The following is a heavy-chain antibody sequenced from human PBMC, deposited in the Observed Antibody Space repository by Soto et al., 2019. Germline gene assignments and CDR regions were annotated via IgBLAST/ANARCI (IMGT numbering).Heavy chain of an antibody. J-gene: IGHJ5*02. Sequence: GGSLRLSCAASGFTFSSYAMSWVRQAPGKGLEWVSAISGSGGSTYYADSVKGRFTISRDNSKNTLYLQMNSLRAEDTAVYYCARDQRQQWLVNGPHWFDPWGQGTLVTVYS. CDR3: ARDQRQQWLVNGPHWFDP. D-gene: IGHD6-19*01. CDR1: GFTFSSYA. V-gene: IGHV3-23*01. CDR2: ISGSGGST.